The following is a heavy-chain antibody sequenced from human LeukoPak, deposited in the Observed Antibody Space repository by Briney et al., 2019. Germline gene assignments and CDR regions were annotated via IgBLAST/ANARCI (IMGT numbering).Heavy chain of an antibody. CDR1: GFSFSSYW. CDR2: IKQDGSEK. J-gene: IGHJ4*02. D-gene: IGHD5-24*01. CDR3: SRDLYSTIRDVIHDY. V-gene: IGHV3-7*01. Sequence: GGSLRLSCAASGFSFSSYWMNWVRQAPGKGLEWVSCIKQDGSEKYYVDSVRGRFTISRDNTKSSLYLQMNSLRAEDTAVYYCSRDLYSTIRDVIHDYWGQGTLVTVSS.